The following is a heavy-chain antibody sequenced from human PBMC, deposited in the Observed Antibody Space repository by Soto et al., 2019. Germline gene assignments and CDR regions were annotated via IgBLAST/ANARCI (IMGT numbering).Heavy chain of an antibody. CDR1: GLRFSSYW. V-gene: IGHV3-7*05. CDR2: IKQDGSEK. J-gene: IGHJ4*02. CDR3: VSGDDY. Sequence: GGSLRLSCAASGLRFSSYWMTWVRQAPGKGLEWVANIKQDGSEKYYVDSVKGRFTISRDNAKNSLYLQMNSLRAEDTAVYYCVSGDDYWGQGTLVTVSS.